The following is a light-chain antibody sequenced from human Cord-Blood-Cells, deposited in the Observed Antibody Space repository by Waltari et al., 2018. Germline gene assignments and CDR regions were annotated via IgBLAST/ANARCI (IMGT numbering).Light chain of an antibody. CDR2: DVS. V-gene: IGLV2-11*01. J-gene: IGLJ1*01. CDR3: CSYAGSYTYV. CDR1: SSDFGGYNY. Sequence: QSALTQPRSVSGSPGQSVTISCTGTSSDFGGYNYVSWYQQHPGKAPKLMIYDVSKRPSGVPDRFSGYKWSNSASLTSSGLQAEEEADYYCCSYAGSYTYVFGTGTKVTVL.